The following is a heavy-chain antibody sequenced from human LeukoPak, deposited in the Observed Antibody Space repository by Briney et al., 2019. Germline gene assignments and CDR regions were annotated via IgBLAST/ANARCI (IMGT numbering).Heavy chain of an antibody. Sequence: PSETLSLTCAVYGVSFSGYYWSWIRQPPGKGLEWIGEINHSGSTNYNPSLKSRVTISVDTSKNQFSLKLSSVTAADTAVYYCARGSGLLWFGEPYFQHWGQGTLVTVSS. V-gene: IGHV4-34*01. CDR2: INHSGST. CDR3: ARGSGLLWFGEPYFQH. D-gene: IGHD3-10*01. J-gene: IGHJ1*01. CDR1: GVSFSGYY.